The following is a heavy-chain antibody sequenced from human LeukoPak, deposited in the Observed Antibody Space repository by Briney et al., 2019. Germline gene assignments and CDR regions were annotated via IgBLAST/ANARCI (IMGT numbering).Heavy chain of an antibody. V-gene: IGHV3-21*01. D-gene: IGHD5-12*01. Sequence: PGGSLRLSCAASGFTFSSYSMNWVRQAPGKGLEWDSSISSSSSYIYYADSVKGRFTISRDNAKNSLYLQMNSLRAEDTAVYYCARDTLHSGYDPSKFDYWGQGTLVTVSS. CDR3: ARDTLHSGYDPSKFDY. J-gene: IGHJ4*02. CDR2: ISSSSSYI. CDR1: GFTFSSYS.